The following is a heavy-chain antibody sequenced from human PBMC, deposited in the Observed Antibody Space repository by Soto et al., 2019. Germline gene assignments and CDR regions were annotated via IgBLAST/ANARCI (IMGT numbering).Heavy chain of an antibody. J-gene: IGHJ3*02. CDR2: VSSSGST. CDR1: GGSISGDH. V-gene: IGHV4-59*01. D-gene: IGHD3-22*01. Sequence: SETLSLTCTVSGGSISGDHWYWIRQPPGKGLEWIAYVSSSGSTKYNPTLTSRVTISIATTKNQFSLRLSSVPAADTDVYYCASGFYDSRGYSEAFDIWGQGTQVTVS. CDR3: ASGFYDSRGYSEAFDI.